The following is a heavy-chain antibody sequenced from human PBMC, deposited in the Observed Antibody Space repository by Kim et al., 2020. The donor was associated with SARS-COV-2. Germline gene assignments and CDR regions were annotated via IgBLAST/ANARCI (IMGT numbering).Heavy chain of an antibody. V-gene: IGHV3-7*01. CDR3: ASSRIRPLRITMVRGVVIPHY. D-gene: IGHD3-10*01. Sequence: GGSLRLSCAASGFTFSSSWMSWLRQAPGKGLERVANIKQDGSEKYYVDSVKGRFTISRDNAKNSLYLQMNSLRAEDTAVYYCASSRIRPLRITMVRGVVIPHYWSQGTLVTVSS. CDR2: IKQDGSEK. CDR1: GFTFSSSW. J-gene: IGHJ4*02.